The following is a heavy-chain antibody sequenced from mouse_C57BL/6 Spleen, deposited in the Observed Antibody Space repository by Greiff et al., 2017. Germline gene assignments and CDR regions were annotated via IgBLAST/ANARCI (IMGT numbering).Heavy chain of an antibody. CDR3: ARLPYSNYEGWYFDV. D-gene: IGHD2-5*01. Sequence: EVQLVESGGDLVKPGGSLKLSCAASGFTFSSYGMSWVRQTPDKRLEWVATISSGGSYTYSPDSVKGRFTISRDNAKNTLYLQMSSLKSEDTAMYDCARLPYSNYEGWYFDVWGTGTTVTGSS. J-gene: IGHJ1*03. CDR1: GFTFSSYG. V-gene: IGHV5-6*01. CDR2: ISSGGSYT.